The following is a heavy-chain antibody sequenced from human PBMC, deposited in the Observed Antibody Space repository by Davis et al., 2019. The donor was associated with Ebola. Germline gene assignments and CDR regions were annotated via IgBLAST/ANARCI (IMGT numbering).Heavy chain of an antibody. CDR1: GFTYSNYA. V-gene: IGHV3-23*01. J-gene: IGHJ4*02. D-gene: IGHD3-10*01. CDR2: ISGSGATT. Sequence: GESLKISCAASGFTYSNYAMSWVRQAPGKGLEWVSGISGSGATTYYADSVKGRFTISRDNSRSTLYLQMNSLRAEDTALYYCAKVYYTSGSPGGPLDYWGQGTLVTVSS. CDR3: AKVYYTSGSPGGPLDY.